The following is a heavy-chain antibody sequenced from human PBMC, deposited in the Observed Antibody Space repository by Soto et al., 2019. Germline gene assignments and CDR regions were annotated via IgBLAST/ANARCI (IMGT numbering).Heavy chain of an antibody. D-gene: IGHD3-10*01. CDR3: AKEGILGFGEYYLDY. CDR2: IWFDGSNE. V-gene: IGHV3-33*06. Sequence: QVQLVESGGGVVQPGRSLRLSCVASGFTFSNHGMHWVRQAPGKGLEWVAVIWFDGSNEFYADSVKGRFTISRDNSRNTLYLQIDSRRAEDTGVYYCAKEGILGFGEYYLDYWGQGTLVTVSS. J-gene: IGHJ4*02. CDR1: GFTFSNHG.